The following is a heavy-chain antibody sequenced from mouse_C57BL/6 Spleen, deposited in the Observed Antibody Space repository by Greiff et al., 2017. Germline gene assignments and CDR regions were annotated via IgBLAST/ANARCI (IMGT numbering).Heavy chain of an antibody. CDR1: GYTFTDYN. V-gene: IGHV1-18*01. Sequence: VQLQQSGPELVKPGASVKIPCKASGYTFTDYNMDWVKQSHGKSLEWIGDINPNNGGTIYNQKFKGKATLTVDKSSSTAYMELRSLTSEDTAVYYCARGIYDGYYRYFDYWGQGTTLTVSS. J-gene: IGHJ2*01. D-gene: IGHD2-3*01. CDR3: ARGIYDGYYRYFDY. CDR2: INPNNGGT.